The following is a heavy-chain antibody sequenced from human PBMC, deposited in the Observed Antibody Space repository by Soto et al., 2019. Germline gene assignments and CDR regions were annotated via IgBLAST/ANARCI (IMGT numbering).Heavy chain of an antibody. CDR1: GFTFSSYG. CDR3: AKQRLKAVAGTGTDY. Sequence: PGGSLRLSCAASGFTFSSYGMHWVRQAPGKGLEWVAVISYDGSNKYYADSVKGRFTISRDNSKNTLYLQMNSLRAEDTAVYYCAKQRLKAVAGTGTDYWGQGTLVTVSS. D-gene: IGHD6-19*01. J-gene: IGHJ4*02. CDR2: ISYDGSNK. V-gene: IGHV3-30*18.